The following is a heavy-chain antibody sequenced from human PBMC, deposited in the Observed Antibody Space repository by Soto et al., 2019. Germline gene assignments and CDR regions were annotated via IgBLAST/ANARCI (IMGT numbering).Heavy chain of an antibody. V-gene: IGHV4-39*07. J-gene: IGHJ6*02. CDR3: ASGRELSYYYYYGMDV. CDR2: IYYSGRT. CDR1: GGSVRSSTYY. D-gene: IGHD1-7*01. Sequence: SETLSLTCTVSGGSVRSSTYYWGWIRQAPGKGLEWIASIYYSGRTHNNPALKSRVTISVDTSKNQFSLKLSSVTAADTAVYYCASGRELSYYYYYGMDVWGQGTTVT.